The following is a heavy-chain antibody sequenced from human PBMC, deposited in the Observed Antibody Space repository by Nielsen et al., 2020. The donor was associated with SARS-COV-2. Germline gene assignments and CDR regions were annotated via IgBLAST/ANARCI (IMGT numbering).Heavy chain of an antibody. Sequence: SETLSLTCTVSGGSISSSSYYWGWIRQPPGKGLEWIGSIYYSGSTYYNPSLKSRVTISVDTSKNQFSLKLSSVTAADTAVYYCARVSDFWSGYTGYYYYYMDVWGKGTTVTVSS. CDR2: IYYSGST. CDR1: GGSISSSSYY. D-gene: IGHD3-3*01. CDR3: ARVSDFWSGYTGYYYYYMDV. V-gene: IGHV4-39*07. J-gene: IGHJ6*03.